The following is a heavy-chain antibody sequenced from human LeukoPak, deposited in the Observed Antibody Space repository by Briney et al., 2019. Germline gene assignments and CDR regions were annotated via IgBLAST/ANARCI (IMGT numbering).Heavy chain of an antibody. CDR2: INSDGSIT. CDR3: ARDYSYYYDSSGYPEH. Sequence: GGSLRLSCAASGFTFSNNWMYWVRQAPGKGLVWVSNINSDGSITNYADSVKGRFTISRDNAENTLYLQMNSLRAEDTAVYYCARDYSYYYDSSGYPEHWGQGTLVTVSS. D-gene: IGHD3-22*01. J-gene: IGHJ1*01. V-gene: IGHV3-74*01. CDR1: GFTFSNNW.